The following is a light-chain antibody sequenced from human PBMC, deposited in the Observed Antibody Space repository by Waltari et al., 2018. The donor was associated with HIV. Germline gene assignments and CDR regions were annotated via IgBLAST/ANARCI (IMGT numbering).Light chain of an antibody. CDR1: QTVDNNY. V-gene: IGKV3-20*01. Sequence: CRASQTVDNNYLAWYQHRPGQAPRLLIFGASSRATGIPDRFSASGSGTDFTLTISSLDPSDYALYYCQQYGTSPRTFGQGTRVEIK. CDR2: GAS. J-gene: IGKJ2*01. CDR3: QQYGTSPRT.